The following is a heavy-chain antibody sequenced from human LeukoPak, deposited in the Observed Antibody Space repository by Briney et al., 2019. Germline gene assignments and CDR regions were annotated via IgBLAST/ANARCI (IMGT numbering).Heavy chain of an antibody. J-gene: IGHJ5*02. CDR2: IKQDGSEK. CDR1: GFTFSSYA. Sequence: GGSLRLSCAASGFTFSSYAMSWVRQAPGKGLEWVANIKQDGSEKYYVDSVKGRFTISRDNAKNSLYLQMNSLRAEDTAVYYCAREEGPYSSSYPDWFDPWGQGTLVTVSS. CDR3: AREEGPYSSSYPDWFDP. D-gene: IGHD6-13*01. V-gene: IGHV3-7*01.